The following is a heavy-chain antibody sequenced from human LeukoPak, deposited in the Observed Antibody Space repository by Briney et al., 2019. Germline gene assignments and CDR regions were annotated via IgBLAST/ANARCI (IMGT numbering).Heavy chain of an antibody. V-gene: IGHV5-10-1*01. CDR1: GYSFTSYW. J-gene: IGHJ4*02. Sequence: GESLKISCKGSGYSFTSYWIIWVRQMPGKGLEWMGSIDPSDSYTNYRPSFQGHGTISVDKSISTAYLQWSSLKASDTAMYYCARLAFDWKTYDYWGQGSLVTVSS. D-gene: IGHD3-9*01. CDR3: ARLAFDWKTYDY. CDR2: IDPSDSYT.